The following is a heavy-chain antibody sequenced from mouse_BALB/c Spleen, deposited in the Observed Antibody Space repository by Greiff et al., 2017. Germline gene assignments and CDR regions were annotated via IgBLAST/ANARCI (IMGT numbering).Heavy chain of an antibody. CDR1: GFTFSSYT. Sequence: DVQLVESGGGLVKPGGSLKLSCAASGFTFSSYTMSWVRQTPEKRLEWVATISSGGGNTYYPDSVKGRFTISRDNAKNNLYLQMSSLRSEDTALYYCASITTVVATDYAMDYWGQGTSVTVSS. D-gene: IGHD1-1*01. J-gene: IGHJ4*01. CDR3: ASITTVVATDYAMDY. CDR2: ISSGGGNT. V-gene: IGHV5-9*03.